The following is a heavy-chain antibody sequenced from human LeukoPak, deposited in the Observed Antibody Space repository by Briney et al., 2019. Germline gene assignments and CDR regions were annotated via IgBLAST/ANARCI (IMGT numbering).Heavy chain of an antibody. V-gene: IGHV4-4*07. J-gene: IGHJ1*01. CDR3: GRNAAYCIDC. D-gene: IGHD3-9*01. CDR2: IYTSGST. CDR1: GDSISNYY. Sequence: SETLSLTCTVSGDSISNYYWSWIRQPAGKGLEWIGRIYTSGSTNYNPSLKSRVTMSVDTSKNQFSLKLSSVTAADTAVYYCGRNAAYCIDCWGQGILVTVSS.